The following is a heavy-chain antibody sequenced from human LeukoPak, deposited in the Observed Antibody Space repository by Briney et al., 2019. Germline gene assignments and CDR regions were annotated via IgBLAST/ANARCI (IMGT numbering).Heavy chain of an antibody. V-gene: IGHV3-9*01. J-gene: IGHJ4*02. CDR2: ISWNSGSI. CDR1: GSTFDDYA. CDR3: AKDMRYSSSWYFDY. D-gene: IGHD6-13*01. Sequence: GGSLRLSCAASGSTFDDYAMHWVRQAPGKGLEWVSGISWNSGSIGYADSVKGRFTISRDNAKNSLYLQMNSLRAEDTALYYCAKDMRYSSSWYFDYWGQGTLVTVSS.